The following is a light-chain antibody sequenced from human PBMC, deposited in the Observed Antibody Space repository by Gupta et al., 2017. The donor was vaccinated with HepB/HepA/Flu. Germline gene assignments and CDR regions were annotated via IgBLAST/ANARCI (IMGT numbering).Light chain of an antibody. J-gene: IGLJ2*01. CDR1: SSNCCRNN. CDR3: AAWDTSLNVVV. Sequence: QPLLPPSSPVSGARVPSAAVSFSSSSSNCCRNNVNWYQQLPGTAPKLLIYYNDERPSGVPDRISGSKSGTSAALVISGLQSADEADYYCAAWDTSLNVVVFGGGTKLTVL. CDR2: YND. V-gene: IGLV1-44*01.